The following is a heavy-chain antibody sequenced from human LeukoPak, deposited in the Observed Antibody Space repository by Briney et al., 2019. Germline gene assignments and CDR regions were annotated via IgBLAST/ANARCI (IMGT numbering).Heavy chain of an antibody. CDR1: GFTFESYT. D-gene: IGHD3-10*01. Sequence: PGTSLRLSCAASGFTFESYTIHWVRQAPGQGLEWVALVSYGGSNKYYADSVKGRFTISRDNSKNTLSLQMNSLRTEDTAVFYCAKGSGGSGSFYNHFDCWGQGTLVTVSS. CDR2: VSYGGSNK. V-gene: IGHV3-30-3*01. CDR3: AKGSGGSGSFYNHFDC. J-gene: IGHJ4*02.